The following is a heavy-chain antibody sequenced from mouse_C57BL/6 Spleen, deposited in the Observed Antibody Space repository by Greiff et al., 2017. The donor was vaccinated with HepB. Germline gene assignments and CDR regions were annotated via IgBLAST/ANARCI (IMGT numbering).Heavy chain of an antibody. CDR3: ARRGDGYGWFAY. Sequence: VQLQQPGAELVKPGASVKLSCKASGYTFTSYWMHWVKQRPGQGLEWIGMIHPNSGSTNYNEKFKSKATLTVDKSSSTAYMQLSSLTSEDSAVYYCARRGDGYGWFAYWGQGTLVTVSA. CDR2: IHPNSGST. CDR1: GYTFTSYW. D-gene: IGHD2-2*01. J-gene: IGHJ3*01. V-gene: IGHV1-64*01.